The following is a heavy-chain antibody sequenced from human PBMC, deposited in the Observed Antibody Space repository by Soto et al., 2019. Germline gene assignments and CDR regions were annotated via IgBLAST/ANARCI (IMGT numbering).Heavy chain of an antibody. CDR1: GFTFSSYA. CDR2: ISGSGGST. Sequence: GGSLRLSCAASGFTFSSYAMSWVRQAPGKGLEWVSAISGSGGSTYYADSVKGRFTNSRDNSKNTLYLQMNSLRAEDTAVYYCAKLTQYGDYGHYYYGMDVWGQGTTVTASS. D-gene: IGHD4-17*01. V-gene: IGHV3-23*01. CDR3: AKLTQYGDYGHYYYGMDV. J-gene: IGHJ6*02.